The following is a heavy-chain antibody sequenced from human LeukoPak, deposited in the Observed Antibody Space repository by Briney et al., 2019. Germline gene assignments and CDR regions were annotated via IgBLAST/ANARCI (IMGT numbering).Heavy chain of an antibody. CDR3: ARLPYAGATHFDY. Sequence: SETLSLTCTVSGGSISSSSYYWGWIRQPRGKGLEWIGSIYYSGSTYYNPSLKSRVTISVDTSKDQFSLKPSSVTAADTAVYYCARLPYAGATHFDYWGQGTLVTVSS. CDR2: IYYSGST. V-gene: IGHV4-39*07. J-gene: IGHJ4*02. D-gene: IGHD1-26*01. CDR1: GGSISSSSYY.